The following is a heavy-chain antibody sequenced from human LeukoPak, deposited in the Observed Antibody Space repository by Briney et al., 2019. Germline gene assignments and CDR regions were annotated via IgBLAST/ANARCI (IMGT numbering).Heavy chain of an antibody. CDR1: GFTFSSYW. CDR2: IKRDGSEK. Sequence: GSLRLSCAASGFTFSSYWMTWVRQAPGKGLEWVANIKRDGSEKNYVDSVKGRFTISRDNAKNSLVLQMNSLRVEDTALYYCASSDYGELDYWGQGTLVTVSS. J-gene: IGHJ4*02. D-gene: IGHD4-17*01. CDR3: ASSDYGELDY. V-gene: IGHV3-7*03.